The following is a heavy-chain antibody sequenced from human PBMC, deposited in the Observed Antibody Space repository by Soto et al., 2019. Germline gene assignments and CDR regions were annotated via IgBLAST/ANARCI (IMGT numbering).Heavy chain of an antibody. CDR2: VSDTGLST. CDR3: AKSFYDSSGFES. D-gene: IGHD3-22*01. CDR1: GFTLRSYA. J-gene: IGHJ5*01. Sequence: GGALRVTCSASGFTLRSYALSWVRQAPGKGLEWVSTVSDTGLSTYYAGSVTGRFTISRDNSRNTLYLQMNGLRAEDTAVYYCAKSFYDSSGFESWGLGNLVIVSS. V-gene: IGHV3-23*01.